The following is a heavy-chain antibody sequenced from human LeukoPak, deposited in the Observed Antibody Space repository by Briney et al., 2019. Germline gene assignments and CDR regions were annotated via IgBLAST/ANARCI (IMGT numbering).Heavy chain of an antibody. CDR1: GDSITNYY. J-gene: IGHJ3*02. CDR2: ISYSGST. CDR3: ARTTYFDTFDI. D-gene: IGHD1-14*01. V-gene: IGHV4-59*01. Sequence: SETLSLTCTVSGDSITNYYWSWIRQPPGKGLEWIGYISYSGSTYYNPSLKSRVTISVHTSKNQFSLNLSSVTAADTAVYYCARTTYFDTFDIWGQGTMVTVSS.